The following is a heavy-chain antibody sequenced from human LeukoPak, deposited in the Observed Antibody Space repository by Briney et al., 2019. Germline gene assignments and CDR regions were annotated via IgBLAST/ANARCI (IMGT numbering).Heavy chain of an antibody. J-gene: IGHJ4*02. Sequence: PSETLSLTCTVSGGSISSYYWSWIRQPPGKGLEWIGYIYYCGSTNYNPSLNSRVTISVDASKTQFSLKLSSVTAADTVVYYCARGHYYGSGSYSGYFDCWGQGTLVTASS. V-gene: IGHV4-59*01. CDR2: IYYCGST. CDR1: GGSISSYY. D-gene: IGHD3-10*01. CDR3: ARGHYYGSGSYSGYFDC.